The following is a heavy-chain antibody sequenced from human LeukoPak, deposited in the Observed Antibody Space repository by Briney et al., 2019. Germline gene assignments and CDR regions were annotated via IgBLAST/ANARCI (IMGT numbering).Heavy chain of an antibody. J-gene: IGHJ3*02. D-gene: IGHD3-16*01. CDR1: GYTFMSHG. V-gene: IGHV1-18*01. CDR2: ISGSSSNT. CDR3: ARATGTWGHDGFDI. Sequence: ASVKVSCKAYGYTFMSHGISWVRQPPGQGLEWMGWISGSSSNTNYAQRLQGRVTMTTDTSTTTAYMELRSLRPDDTAVYYCARATGTWGHDGFDIWGQGTMVTVSS.